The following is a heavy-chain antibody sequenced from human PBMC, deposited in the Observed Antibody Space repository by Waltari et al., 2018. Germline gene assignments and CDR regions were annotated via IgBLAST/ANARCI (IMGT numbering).Heavy chain of an antibody. V-gene: IGHV1-8*01. D-gene: IGHD2-8*02. CDR2: MNPNNGDT. J-gene: IGHJ3*01. CDR3: ATGPAAWWAFDV. CDR1: GHSFPSYD. Sequence: QVQLVQSGPEVREPGASATVPCHASGHSFPSYDTNWVRQAPREGLEWIGWMNPNNGDTAFAQKLQGRVTLARNTSISTAYMELSSLTSDDTAMYYCATGPAAWWAFDVWGQGTMVAVSS.